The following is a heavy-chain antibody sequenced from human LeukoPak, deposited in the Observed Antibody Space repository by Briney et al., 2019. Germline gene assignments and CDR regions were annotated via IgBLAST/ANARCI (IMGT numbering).Heavy chain of an antibody. CDR3: ASSYDDDAFDI. CDR2: TYYRSKWYN. V-gene: IGHV6-1*01. Sequence: SQTLSLTCAISGDSVSSNSAAWTWIRQSPSRGLEWLGRTYYRSKWYNDYAVSVKSRITINPDTSKNQFSLQLNSVTPEDTAVYYCASSYDDDAFDIWGQGTMVTVSS. CDR1: GDSVSSNSAA. D-gene: IGHD3-16*01. J-gene: IGHJ3*02.